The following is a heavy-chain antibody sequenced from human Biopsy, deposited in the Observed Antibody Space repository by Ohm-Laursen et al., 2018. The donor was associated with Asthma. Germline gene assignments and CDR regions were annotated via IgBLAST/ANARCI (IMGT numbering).Heavy chain of an antibody. J-gene: IGHJ4*02. CDR2: VHSTGST. Sequence: GTLSLTCTVSPGSINDYYWNWIRQFPGKGLEWIGYVHSTGSTRFNPSLKSRLTISVDTSVDQVSLKLTSVTAADTAVYYCVRATSTWSQSGPHYFDHWGQGTLVTFSS. CDR3: VRATSTWSQSGPHYFDH. CDR1: PGSINDYY. V-gene: IGHV4-59*01. D-gene: IGHD6-13*01.